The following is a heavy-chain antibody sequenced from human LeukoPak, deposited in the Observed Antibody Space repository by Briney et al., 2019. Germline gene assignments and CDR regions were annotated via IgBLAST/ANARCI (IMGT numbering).Heavy chain of an antibody. CDR2: ISGSGGST. Sequence: GGSLRLSCAASGFTFSSYAMSWVRQAPGKGLEWVSAISGSGGSTYYADSVKGRFTISRDNSKNTLYLQMNSLRAEDTAVYYCAKYRTYSSGWCRPYYFDYWGQGTLVTVSS. CDR3: AKYRTYSSGWCRPYYFDY. J-gene: IGHJ4*02. D-gene: IGHD6-19*01. V-gene: IGHV3-23*01. CDR1: GFTFSSYA.